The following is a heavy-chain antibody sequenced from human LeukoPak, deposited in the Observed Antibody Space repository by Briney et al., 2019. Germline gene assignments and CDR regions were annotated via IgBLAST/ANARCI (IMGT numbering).Heavy chain of an antibody. CDR3: ASRGYSYGSDY. CDR1: GGSISSSNW. D-gene: IGHD5-18*01. J-gene: IGHJ4*02. V-gene: IGHV4-4*02. Sequence: PSETLSLTCAVSGGSISSSNWWSWVRQPPGKGLEWIGEIYHSGSTNYNPSLKSRATISVDKSKNQFSLKLSSVTAADTAVYYCASRGYSYGSDYWGQGTLVTVSS. CDR2: IYHSGST.